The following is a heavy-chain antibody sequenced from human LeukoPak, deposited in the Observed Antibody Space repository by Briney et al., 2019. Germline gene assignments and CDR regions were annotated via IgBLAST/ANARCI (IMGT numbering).Heavy chain of an antibody. J-gene: IGHJ4*02. CDR2: IKDGSDK. CDR3: AREAVPDY. V-gene: IGHV3-7*05. CDR1: GFTFSSYW. D-gene: IGHD6-6*01. Sequence: PGGSLRLSCVVSGFTFSSYWMSWARQAPGKGLEWVVKIKDGSDKYYGDSVRGRFTISRDNAKNSLYLQMNSLRAEDTAVYYSAREAVPDYWGQGDLGTVSS.